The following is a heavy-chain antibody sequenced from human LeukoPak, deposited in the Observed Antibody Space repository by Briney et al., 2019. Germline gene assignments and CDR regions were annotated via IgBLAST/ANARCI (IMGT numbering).Heavy chain of an antibody. CDR3: SNGIYSSSY. J-gene: IGHJ4*02. V-gene: IGHV3-7*01. CDR2: INQDGSEE. D-gene: IGHD6-6*01. Sequence: GGSLRLSCAASGFTFTRYWMAWVRQAPGKELEWISNINQDGSEEYYVDSVRGRFTASRDNAKNSLYLQMNNLRAEDTAVYYCSNGIYSSSYWGQGTLVTVSS. CDR1: GFTFTRYW.